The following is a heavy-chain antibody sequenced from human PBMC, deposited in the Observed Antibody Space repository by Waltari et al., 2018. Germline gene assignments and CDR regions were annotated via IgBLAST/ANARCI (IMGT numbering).Heavy chain of an antibody. CDR3: ARHDREQQGFDY. V-gene: IGHV4-39*01. J-gene: IGHJ4*02. CDR1: GGSISSSSYY. CDR2: IYYSGST. Sequence: QLQLQESGPGLVKPSETLSLTCTVSGGSISSSSYYWGWTRQPPGKGLEWIGSIYYSGSTYYNPSLKSRVTISVDTSKNQFSLKLSSVTAADTAVYYCARHDREQQGFDYWGQGTLVTVSS. D-gene: IGHD6-13*01.